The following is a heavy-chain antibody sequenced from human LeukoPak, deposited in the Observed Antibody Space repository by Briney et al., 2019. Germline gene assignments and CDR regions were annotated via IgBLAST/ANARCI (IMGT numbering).Heavy chain of an antibody. V-gene: IGHV4-59*01. CDR1: GGSISSYY. CDR3: ARANREDAFDI. Sequence: PSETLSLTCTVSGGSISSYYWSWIRQPPGKGLEWIGDIYYSGSTNYNPSLKSRVTISVDTSKNQFSLKLSSVTAADTAVYYCARANREDAFDIWGQGTMVTVSS. CDR2: IYYSGST. J-gene: IGHJ3*02. D-gene: IGHD2/OR15-2a*01.